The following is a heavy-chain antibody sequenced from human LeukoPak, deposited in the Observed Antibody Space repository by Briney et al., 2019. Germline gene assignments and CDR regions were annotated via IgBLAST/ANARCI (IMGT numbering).Heavy chain of an antibody. D-gene: IGHD6-25*01. J-gene: IGHJ4*02. V-gene: IGHV4-39*01. Sequence: SETLSLTCTVSGGSLRSSSYYGAWIRQPPGKRLEWIGSVYYTGSTYYRPSLTGRLTISVDASKNQFSLRLNSVSAADIAVYYCAKHAAPSDLLVDYGGQGSLVTVSS. CDR2: VYYTGST. CDR1: GGSLRSSSYY. CDR3: AKHAAPSDLLVDY.